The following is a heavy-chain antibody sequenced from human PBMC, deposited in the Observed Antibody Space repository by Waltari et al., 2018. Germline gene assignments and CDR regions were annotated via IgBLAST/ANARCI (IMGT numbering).Heavy chain of an antibody. J-gene: IGHJ5*02. CDR2: IMSSSSTI. D-gene: IGHD2-15*01. CDR3: ARASTGYCSGCSCLSGA. V-gene: IGHV3-48*01. CDR1: GFTFSSYS. Sequence: EVQLVESGGGLVQPGGSMRLSCAAAGFTFSSYSMHSVRQTHRKGREWVSYIMSSSSTIYYADSVKGRFTISRDNAKNSLYLQMNSLRAEDTAVYYCARASTGYCSGCSCLSGAWGQGTLVTVSS.